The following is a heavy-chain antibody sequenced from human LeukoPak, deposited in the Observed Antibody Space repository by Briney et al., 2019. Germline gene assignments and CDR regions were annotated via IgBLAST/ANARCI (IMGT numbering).Heavy chain of an antibody. CDR1: GGSVSSGSYY. J-gene: IGHJ4*02. V-gene: IGHV4-61*01. CDR2: IYYSGNT. Sequence: PSETLSLTCTVSGGSVSSGSYYWSWIQQPPGKGLEWIGYIYYSGNTNYNPSLKSRVTISVDTSKNQFSLKLSSVTAADTALYYCARGSRGYSYGWGQGTLVTVSS. CDR3: ARGSRGYSYG. D-gene: IGHD5-18*01.